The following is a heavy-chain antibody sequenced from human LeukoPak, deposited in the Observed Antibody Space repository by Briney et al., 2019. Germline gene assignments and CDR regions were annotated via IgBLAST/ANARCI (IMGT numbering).Heavy chain of an antibody. V-gene: IGHV4-4*07. J-gene: IGHJ6*02. CDR1: GGSISDYY. Sequence: SETLSLICTVSGGSISDYYWSWIRQPAGKGLEWIGRFYTSGSTNYNPSLKSRVTMSVDTSKNQFSLRLSSVTAADTAVYYCARERDYITAYVMDVWGQGTTVTVSS. CDR3: ARERDYITAYVMDV. CDR2: FYTSGST. D-gene: IGHD4-11*01.